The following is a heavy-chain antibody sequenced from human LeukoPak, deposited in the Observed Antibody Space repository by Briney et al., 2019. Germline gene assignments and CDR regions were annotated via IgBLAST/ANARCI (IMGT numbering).Heavy chain of an antibody. J-gene: IGHJ4*02. V-gene: IGHV4-4*02. CDR3: ARDLRGIVAPPR. CDR2: VYHSGSA. Sequence: SETLSLTCAVSGDSISSPKWWSWVRRPPGKGLEWIGEVYHSGSANYNPSVKSRVTISVDKSKNQFSLRLTSATAADTAVYYCARDLRGIVAPPRWGQGTLVSVSS. CDR1: GDSISSPKW. D-gene: IGHD2-15*01.